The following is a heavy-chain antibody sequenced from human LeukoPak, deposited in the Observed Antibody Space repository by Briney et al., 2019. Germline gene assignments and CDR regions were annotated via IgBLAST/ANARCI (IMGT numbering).Heavy chain of an antibody. D-gene: IGHD3-22*01. CDR1: GYTFTSYG. Sequence: ASVKVSCKASGYTFTSYGISWVRQAPGQGLEWMGWISAYNGNTNYAQKLQGRVTMTTDTSTSTAYMELRSLRSDDTDVYYCARYSYYYDSSGYSYYFDYWGQGTLVTVSS. CDR3: ARYSYYYDSSGYSYYFDY. J-gene: IGHJ4*02. V-gene: IGHV1-18*01. CDR2: ISAYNGNT.